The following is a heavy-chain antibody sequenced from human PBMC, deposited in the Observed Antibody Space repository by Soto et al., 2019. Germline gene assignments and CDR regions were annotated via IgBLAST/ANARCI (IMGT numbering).Heavy chain of an antibody. CDR1: GGTFSSYT. V-gene: IGHV1-69*13. Sequence: ASVKVSCKASGGTFSSYTISWVRQGPGQGLEWMGGIIPFFGTANYAQKFQGRVTITADESTSTAYMELSSLRSEDTAMYYCARVMSDIVVVTALGDWFDPWGQGTLVTVSS. D-gene: IGHD2-21*02. J-gene: IGHJ5*02. CDR2: IIPFFGTA. CDR3: ARVMSDIVVVTALGDWFDP.